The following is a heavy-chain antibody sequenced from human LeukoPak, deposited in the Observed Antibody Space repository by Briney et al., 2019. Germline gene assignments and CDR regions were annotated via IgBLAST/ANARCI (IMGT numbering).Heavy chain of an antibody. D-gene: IGHD3-10*01. CDR1: GGTFSSYA. CDR2: IIPIFGTA. J-gene: IGHJ5*02. V-gene: IGHV1-69*05. CDR3: ARVKPYYYGSGSPLDP. Sequence: SVKVSCKASGGTFSSYAVSWVRQAPGQGLEWMGGIIPIFGTANYAQKFQGRVTITTDESTSTAYMELSSLRSEDTAVYYCARVKPYYYGSGSPLDPWGQGTLVTVSS.